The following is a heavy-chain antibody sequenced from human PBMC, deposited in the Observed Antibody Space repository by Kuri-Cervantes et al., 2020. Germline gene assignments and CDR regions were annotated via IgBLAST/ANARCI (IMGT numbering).Heavy chain of an antibody. CDR3: ARAPPTYVLLWFLGAFDI. Sequence: GGSLRLSCAASGFTFSSYSMNWVRQAPGKGLEWVSYISSSSSTIYYADSVKGRFTISRDNAKNSLYLQMNSLRDEDTAVYYCARAPPTYVLLWFLGAFDIWGQGTMVTVSS. CDR2: ISSSSSTI. J-gene: IGHJ3*02. V-gene: IGHV3-48*02. D-gene: IGHD3-10*01. CDR1: GFTFSSYS.